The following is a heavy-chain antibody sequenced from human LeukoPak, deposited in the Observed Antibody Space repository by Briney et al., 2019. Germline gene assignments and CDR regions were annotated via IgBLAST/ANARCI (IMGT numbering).Heavy chain of an antibody. CDR2: IIPIFGTA. V-gene: IGHV1-69*13. D-gene: IGHD6-19*01. CDR3: RGYSSGWYFKGAFDI. Sequence: SVKVSCKASGGTFSSYAISWVRQAPGQGLEWMGGIIPIFGTANYAQKFQGRVTITADESTSTAYMELSSLRSEDTAVYYCRGYSSGWYFKGAFDIWGQGTMVAVSS. CDR1: GGTFSSYA. J-gene: IGHJ3*02.